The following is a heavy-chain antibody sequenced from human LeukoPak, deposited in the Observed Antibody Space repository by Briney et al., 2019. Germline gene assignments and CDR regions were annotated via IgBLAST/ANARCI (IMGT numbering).Heavy chain of an antibody. V-gene: IGHV1-8*01. J-gene: IGHJ6*03. CDR1: GYTFTSYD. D-gene: IGHD6-6*01. Sequence: ASVKVSCKASGYTFTSYDTNWVRQATGQGLEWMGWMNPNSGNTGYAQKFQGRVTMTRNTSISTAYMELSSLRSEDTAVYYCAREGSSSGGYYMDVWGKGTTVTVSS. CDR2: MNPNSGNT. CDR3: AREGSSSGGYYMDV.